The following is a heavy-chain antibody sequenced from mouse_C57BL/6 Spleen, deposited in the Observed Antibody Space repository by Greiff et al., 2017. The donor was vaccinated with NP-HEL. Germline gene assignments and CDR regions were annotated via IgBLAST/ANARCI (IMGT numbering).Heavy chain of an antibody. D-gene: IGHD2-1*01. V-gene: IGHV5-4*03. CDR1: GFTFSSYA. J-gene: IGHJ2*01. CDR3: ARVGYGNYFDY. Sequence: DVKLQESGGGLVKPGGSLKLSCAASGFTFSSYAMSWVRQTPEKRLEWVATISDGGSYTYYPDNVKGRFTISRDNAKNNLYLQMSHLKSEDTAMYYCARVGYGNYFDYWGQGTTLTVSS. CDR2: ISDGGSYT.